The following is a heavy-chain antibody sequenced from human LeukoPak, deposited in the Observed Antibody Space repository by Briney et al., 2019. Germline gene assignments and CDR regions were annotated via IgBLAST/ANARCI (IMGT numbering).Heavy chain of an antibody. CDR3: ARDRPMIVVADAFDI. Sequence: GGSLRLSCAASGLTFSSYVMHWVRQAPGKGLEWVAVISYDGSNKYYADSVKGRFTISRDNSKNTLYLQMNSLRAEDTAVYYCARDRPMIVVADAFDIWGQGTMVTVSS. CDR2: ISYDGSNK. D-gene: IGHD3-22*01. CDR1: GLTFSSYV. V-gene: IGHV3-30*04. J-gene: IGHJ3*02.